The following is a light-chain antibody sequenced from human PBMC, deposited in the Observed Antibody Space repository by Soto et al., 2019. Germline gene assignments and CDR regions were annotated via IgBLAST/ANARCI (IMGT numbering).Light chain of an antibody. J-gene: IGKJ2*01. CDR1: QSVRNY. CDR3: QQSYTNPFT. CDR2: TAS. Sequence: DIQMTQSPSSLSASVGDRVTITCRASQSVRNYLNWFQHKPGRAPKLLIHTASTLRSGVPSRFSGSGSGADFTLTISSLQREDFATYYCQQSYTNPFTFGQGTELEIK. V-gene: IGKV1-39*01.